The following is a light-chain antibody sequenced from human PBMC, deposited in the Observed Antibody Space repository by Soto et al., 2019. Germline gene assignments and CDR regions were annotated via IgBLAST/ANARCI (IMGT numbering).Light chain of an antibody. Sequence: DIQMTQSPSSLSASVGDRVTITCQARQDISNYLNWYQQKPGKTPKVLIYDASLLETGVPSRFSGSGSGTHFTLTISSLQPEDIATYYCQQYDDLITFGGGTKVQI. CDR1: QDISNY. CDR3: QQYDDLIT. CDR2: DAS. J-gene: IGKJ4*01. V-gene: IGKV1-33*01.